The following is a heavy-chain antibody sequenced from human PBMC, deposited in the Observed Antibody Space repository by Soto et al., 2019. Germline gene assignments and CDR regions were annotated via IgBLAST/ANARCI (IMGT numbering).Heavy chain of an antibody. J-gene: IGHJ4*02. CDR3: ARDSARITIVRGATMKGSH. CDR1: GGTFSSYT. D-gene: IGHD3-10*01. CDR2: IIPILGIA. Sequence: QVQLVQSGAEVKKPGSSVKVSCKASGGTFSSYTISWVRQAPGQGLEWMGRIIPILGIANYAQKFQGRVTITADKSTSTAHMEADSLRSEDTAGYLCARDSARITIVRGATMKGSHWSQGTLVTVSS. V-gene: IGHV1-69*08.